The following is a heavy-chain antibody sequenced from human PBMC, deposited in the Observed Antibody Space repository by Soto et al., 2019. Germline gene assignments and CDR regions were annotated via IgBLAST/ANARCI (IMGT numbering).Heavy chain of an antibody. Sequence: VGSLRLSCAASGFTFSSYSMNWVRQAPGKGLEWVSSISSSSSYIYYADSVKGRFTISRDNAKNSLYLQMNSLRAEDTAVYYCARETLMDYYDSSGYYTDWGQGTLVTVSS. V-gene: IGHV3-21*01. J-gene: IGHJ4*02. D-gene: IGHD3-22*01. CDR1: GFTFSSYS. CDR2: ISSSSSYI. CDR3: ARETLMDYYDSSGYYTD.